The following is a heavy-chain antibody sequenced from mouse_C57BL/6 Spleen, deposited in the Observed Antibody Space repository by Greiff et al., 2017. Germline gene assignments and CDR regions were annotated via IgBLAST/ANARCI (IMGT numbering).Heavy chain of an antibody. CDR2: IDPETGGT. Sequence: QVQLQQSGAELVRPGASVTLSCKASGYTFTDYEMHWVKQTPAHGLEWIGAIDPETGGTAYNQKFKGKAILTADKSSSTAYMELRSLTSEDSAVYYCTRWEDSNYVGWGQGTTLTVSS. J-gene: IGHJ2*01. CDR1: GYTFTDYE. CDR3: TRWEDSNYVG. D-gene: IGHD2-5*01. V-gene: IGHV1-15*01.